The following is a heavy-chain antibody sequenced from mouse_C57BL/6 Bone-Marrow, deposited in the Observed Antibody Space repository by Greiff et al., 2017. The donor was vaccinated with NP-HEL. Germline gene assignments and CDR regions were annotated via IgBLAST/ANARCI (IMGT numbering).Heavy chain of an antibody. CDR3: ARDGYDYLDY. Sequence: EVKLVESGGGLVQPGGSLKLSCAASGFTFSDYYMYWVRQTPEKRLEWVAYISNGGGSTYYPDTVKGRFTISRDNAKNTLYLQMSRLKSEDTAMYYCARDGYDYLDYWGQGTTLTVSS. D-gene: IGHD1-2*01. V-gene: IGHV5-12*01. J-gene: IGHJ2*01. CDR2: ISNGGGST. CDR1: GFTFSDYY.